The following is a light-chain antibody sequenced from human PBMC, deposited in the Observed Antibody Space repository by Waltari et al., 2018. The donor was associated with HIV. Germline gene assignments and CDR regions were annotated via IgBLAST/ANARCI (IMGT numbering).Light chain of an antibody. CDR1: SSNIGTNA. CDR2: YDD. J-gene: IGLJ1*01. Sequence: QSVLTQPPSVSEAPRQRVTISCSGSSSNIGTNAVNWYQQVPGKPPKLLIYYDDLLSSGVSDRFSASKSGTSASLAIRGLQSEDEADYYCAAWDDSLNGYVFGSGTKVTVL. V-gene: IGLV1-36*01. CDR3: AAWDDSLNGYV.